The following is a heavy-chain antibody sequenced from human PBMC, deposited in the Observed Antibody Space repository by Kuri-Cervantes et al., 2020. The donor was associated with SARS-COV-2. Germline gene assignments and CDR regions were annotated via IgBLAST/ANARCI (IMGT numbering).Heavy chain of an antibody. J-gene: IGHJ5*02. CDR3: ARASVSYYDILTGYYGTKNSPFDP. D-gene: IGHD3-9*01. V-gene: IGHV1-69*06. CDR1: GYTFTSYG. Sequence: SVKVSCKASGYTFTSYGISWVRQAPGQGLEWMGGIIPIFGTANYAQKFQGRVTITADKSTSTAYMELSSLRSEDTAVYYCARASVSYYDILTGYYGTKNSPFDPWGQGTLVTVSS. CDR2: IIPIFGTA.